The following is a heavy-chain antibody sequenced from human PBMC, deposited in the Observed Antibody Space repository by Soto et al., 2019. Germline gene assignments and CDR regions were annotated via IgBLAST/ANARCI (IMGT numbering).Heavy chain of an antibody. V-gene: IGHV1-3*01. Sequence: QVQLVQSGAEVKKPGASVKVSCKASGYTFTSYAMHWVRQAPGQRLEWMGWINAGNGNTKYSQKFQGRVTITRETSASTAYMELSSLKSEDTAVYYCARTYDYDSSGYYDAFDILGQGTMVTVSS. J-gene: IGHJ3*02. D-gene: IGHD3-22*01. CDR1: GYTFTSYA. CDR3: ARTYDYDSSGYYDAFDI. CDR2: INAGNGNT.